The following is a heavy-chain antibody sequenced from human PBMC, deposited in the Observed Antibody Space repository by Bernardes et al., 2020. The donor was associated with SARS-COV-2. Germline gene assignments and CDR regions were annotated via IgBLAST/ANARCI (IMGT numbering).Heavy chain of an antibody. CDR2: IHSGGDT. CDR3: ARDHPTVLGSYFFNY. V-gene: IGHV3-66*01. D-gene: IGHD3-10*01. Sequence: GWSLRLSCAASGFSVSTNYMSWVRQAPGKGLEWVSVIHSGGDTLYADSVKGRFTISRDIPKNTLYLQMNSLRAEDTAVYYCARDHPTVLGSYFFNYWGPGTLVTVSS. CDR1: GFSVSTNY. J-gene: IGHJ4*02.